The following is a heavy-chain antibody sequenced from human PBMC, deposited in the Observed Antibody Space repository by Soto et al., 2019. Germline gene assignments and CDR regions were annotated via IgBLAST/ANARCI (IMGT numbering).Heavy chain of an antibody. CDR1: GYTFTGYY. J-gene: IGHJ6*02. CDR2: INPKSGGT. V-gene: IGHV1-2*04. Sequence: QVQLVQSGAEVKKPGASVKVSCKASGYTFTGYYMHWVRQAPGQGLEWMGWINPKSGGTNYAQKFQGWVTMTRDTSSSTAYMELSRLRSDDTAVYYCARDGGGDIVVVPAENGMDVWGQGTTVTVSS. D-gene: IGHD2-2*01. CDR3: ARDGGGDIVVVPAENGMDV.